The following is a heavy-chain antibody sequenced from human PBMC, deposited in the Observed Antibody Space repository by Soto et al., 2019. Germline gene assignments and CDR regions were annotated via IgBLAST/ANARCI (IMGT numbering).Heavy chain of an antibody. CDR2: IIPIFGTA. D-gene: IGHD2-15*01. CDR3: ARVLGVDGRDYYYGMDV. Sequence: QVQLVQSGAEVKKPGSSVKVSCKASGGTFSSYAMSWVRQAPGQGLEWMGVIIPIFGTANYAQKFQGRVTITADDSTSTAYMELSSLRSEDTAVYYCARVLGVDGRDYYYGMDVWGQGTTVTVSS. V-gene: IGHV1-69*12. J-gene: IGHJ6*02. CDR1: GGTFSSYA.